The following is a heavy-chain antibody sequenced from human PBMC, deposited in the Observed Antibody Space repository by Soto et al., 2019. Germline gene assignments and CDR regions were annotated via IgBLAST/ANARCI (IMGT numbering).Heavy chain of an antibody. V-gene: IGHV4-39*01. CDR1: GGSISSSGYY. D-gene: IGHD3-16*01. CDR3: AKVTSLGVMGRDY. CDR2: LYYSGRT. Sequence: ETLSLTCTVSGGSISSSGYYWGWIRQPPGEGLEWIGRLYYSGRTYYNPSLNSRVTISVDTSKNQFSLKLSSVTATDTAVYCCAKVTSLGVMGRDYCGQGTLVTVAS. J-gene: IGHJ4*02.